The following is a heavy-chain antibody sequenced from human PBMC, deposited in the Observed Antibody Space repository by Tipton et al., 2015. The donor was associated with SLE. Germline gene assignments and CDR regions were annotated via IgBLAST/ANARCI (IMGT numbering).Heavy chain of an antibody. V-gene: IGHV3-23*01. CDR3: AREKTGIINY. Sequence: SLRLSCAASGFTFSTYAMAWVHQAPGKGLERVSTLGDSDSTTYYADSVKGRFTISRDTSKNTVSLQMNSLRNEDTALYYCAREKTGIINYWGQGTLVTVSS. D-gene: IGHD1-1*01. CDR2: LGDSDSTT. CDR1: GFTFSTYA. J-gene: IGHJ4*02.